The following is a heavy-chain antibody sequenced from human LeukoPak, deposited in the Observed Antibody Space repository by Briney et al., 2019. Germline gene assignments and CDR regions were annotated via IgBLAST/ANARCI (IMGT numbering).Heavy chain of an antibody. CDR1: GGSFSGYY. D-gene: IGHD7-27*01. CDR2: INHSGST. CDR3: ARLITRNWGGDI. V-gene: IGHV4-34*01. Sequence: SETLSLTCAVYGGSFSGYYWSWIRQPPGKGLEWIGEINHSGSTNYNPSLKSRVTISVDTSKNQFSLKLSSVTAADTAVYYCARLITRNWGGDIWGQGTMVTVSS. J-gene: IGHJ3*02.